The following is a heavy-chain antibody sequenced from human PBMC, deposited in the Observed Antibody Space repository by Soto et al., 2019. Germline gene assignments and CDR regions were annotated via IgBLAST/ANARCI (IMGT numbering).Heavy chain of an antibody. V-gene: IGHV3-7*05. D-gene: IGHD6-19*01. J-gene: IGHJ5*02. CDR3: AGGSGWESGT. CDR2: IEEDGGEK. CDR1: EFTFSTYW. Sequence: EVQLVESGGGLVQPGGSLRLSCAVSEFTFSTYWMTWVRQAPGKGREWVANIEEDGGEKNYLESVRGRFTISRDNAEKSLYLEMNSLRTDDTAVYYCAGGSGWESGTWGQGTLVTVSS.